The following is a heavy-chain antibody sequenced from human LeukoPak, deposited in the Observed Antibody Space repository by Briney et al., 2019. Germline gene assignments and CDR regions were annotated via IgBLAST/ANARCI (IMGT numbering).Heavy chain of an antibody. V-gene: IGHV3-30-3*01. D-gene: IGHD2-2*01. CDR3: ARDWSISFFDY. Sequence: PGGSLRLSCAASGFTFSSYAMHWVRQAPGKGLEWVAVISYDGSNKYYADSVKGRFTISRDNSKSTLYLQMNSLRAEDTAVYYCARDWSISFFDYWGQGTLVTVSS. J-gene: IGHJ4*02. CDR2: ISYDGSNK. CDR1: GFTFSSYA.